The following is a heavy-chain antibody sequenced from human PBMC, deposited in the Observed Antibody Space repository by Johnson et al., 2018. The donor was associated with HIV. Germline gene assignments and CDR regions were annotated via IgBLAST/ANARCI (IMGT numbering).Heavy chain of an antibody. J-gene: IGHJ3*01. V-gene: IGHV3-33*03. CDR3: VFGEDYYDSGGHHHGPAAFDF. CDR1: GLSFSNFG. CDR2: ISFDGNLK. Sequence: QVQLVESGGGVVQPGKSLTLSCVVSGLSFSNFGIHWVRQAPGKGPEWVAVISFDGNLKKYADSVKGRFTISRDNSKNSLYLQMNSLRAEDTALYYCVFGEDYYDSGGHHHGPAAFDFWGQGTMVTVSS. D-gene: IGHD3-22*01.